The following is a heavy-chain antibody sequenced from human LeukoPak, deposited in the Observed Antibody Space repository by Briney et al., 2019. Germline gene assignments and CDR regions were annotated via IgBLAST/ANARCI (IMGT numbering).Heavy chain of an antibody. D-gene: IGHD3-16*01. CDR3: AREGSDGYLFDY. CDR2: TYYRSKWYN. J-gene: IGHJ4*02. CDR1: GDSVSSNSAT. V-gene: IGHV6-1*01. Sequence: SQTLSLTCAISGDSVSSNSATWDWIRQSPSRGLEWLGRTYYRSKWYNDYAVSLKSRVTINPDTSKNQFSLQLNSVTSEDTAVYYCAREGSDGYLFDYWGQGSLVIVSS.